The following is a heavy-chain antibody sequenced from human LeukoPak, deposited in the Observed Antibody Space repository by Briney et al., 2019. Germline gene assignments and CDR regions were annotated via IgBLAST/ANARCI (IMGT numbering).Heavy chain of an antibody. CDR3: ARGEYGSGSYHIDY. V-gene: IGHV3-23*01. J-gene: IGHJ4*02. CDR1: GFTFSSYA. D-gene: IGHD3-10*01. CDR2: ISGSGGRK. Sequence: GGSLRLSCAASGFTFSSYAMSWVRQAPGKGLEWVSAISGSGGRKYYADSVKGRFTISRDNSKNTLYLQMNSLRAEDTAVYYCARGEYGSGSYHIDYWGQGTLVTVSS.